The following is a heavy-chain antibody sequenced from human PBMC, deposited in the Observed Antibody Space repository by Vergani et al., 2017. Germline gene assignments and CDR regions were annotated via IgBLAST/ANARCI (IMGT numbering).Heavy chain of an antibody. CDR2: IKQDGNEK. V-gene: IGHV3-7*01. J-gene: IGHJ4*02. D-gene: IGHD6-19*01. Sequence: ELQLVESGGGLVQSGGSLRLSCAASGFTLSTYWMTWVRQAPGKGLEWVASIKQDGNEKDYVDSVKGRFIISRDNARNSLYLQMNSLRVEDTAIYYCARELVAGTKEIDYWGQGTLVIVSS. CDR1: GFTLSTYW. CDR3: ARELVAGTKEIDY.